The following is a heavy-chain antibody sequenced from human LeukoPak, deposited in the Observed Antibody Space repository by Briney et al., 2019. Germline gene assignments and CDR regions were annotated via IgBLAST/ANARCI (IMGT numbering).Heavy chain of an antibody. CDR1: GFTFDDYA. V-gene: IGHV3-9*01. J-gene: IGHJ5*02. Sequence: SLRLSCAASGFTFDDYAMHWVRQAPGKGLEWVSGISWNSGTIGYADSVKGRFTISRDNAKNSLYLQMNSLRVEDTAFYYCARDDLLHRNWFDPWGQGTLVTVSS. D-gene: IGHD3-22*01. CDR3: ARDDLLHRNWFDP. CDR2: ISWNSGTI.